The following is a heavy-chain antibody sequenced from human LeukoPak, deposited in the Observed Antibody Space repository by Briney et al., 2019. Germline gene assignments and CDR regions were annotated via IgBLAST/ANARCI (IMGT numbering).Heavy chain of an antibody. CDR3: AKDVLELYDIYDY. CDR2: ISYDGSNK. D-gene: IGHD3-9*01. V-gene: IGHV3-30-3*01. Sequence: GGSLGLSCAASGFTFSSYAMHWVRQAPGKGLEWVAVISYDGSNKYYADSVKGRFTISRDNSKNTLYLQMNSLRAEDTAVYYCAKDVLELYDIYDYWGQGTLVTVSS. CDR1: GFTFSSYA. J-gene: IGHJ4*02.